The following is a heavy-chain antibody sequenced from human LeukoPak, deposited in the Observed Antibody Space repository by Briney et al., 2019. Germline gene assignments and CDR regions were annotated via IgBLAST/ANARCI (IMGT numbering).Heavy chain of an antibody. D-gene: IGHD2-21*02. Sequence: PGGSLRLSCAASGFTFSLYTMHWVRQGPGKGQEWVAVISYDGSDKYYADSVKGRFTISRDNSKNTLFLQMNSLRAEDTAVYFCARDVGGGDTFDYWGQGTLVTVSS. CDR2: ISYDGSDK. V-gene: IGHV3-30*04. CDR3: ARDVGGGDTFDY. J-gene: IGHJ4*02. CDR1: GFTFSLYT.